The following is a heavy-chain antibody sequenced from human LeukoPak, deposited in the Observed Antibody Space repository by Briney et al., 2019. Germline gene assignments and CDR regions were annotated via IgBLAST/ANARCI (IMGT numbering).Heavy chain of an antibody. V-gene: IGHV1-2*02. CDR3: ARDIRPRVESFDY. J-gene: IGHJ4*02. D-gene: IGHD3-3*01. CDR2: INPNSGGT. Sequence: ASVKVSCKASVYTFTDYHLHWVRQAPGQGLEWMGWINPNSGGTNYAQKFQGRVTMTRDTSINTAYMELSRVRSDDTAVYYCARDIRPRVESFDYWGQGTLVTVSS. CDR1: VYTFTDYH.